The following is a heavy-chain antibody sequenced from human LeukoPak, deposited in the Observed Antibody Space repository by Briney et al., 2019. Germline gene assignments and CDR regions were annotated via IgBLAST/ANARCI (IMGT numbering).Heavy chain of an antibody. CDR2: INPNSGDT. D-gene: IGHD3-3*01. J-gene: IGHJ4*02. CDR1: GYTFTGYY. Sequence: ASVKVSCKASGYTFTGYYMHWVRQAPGQGLEWMGWINPNSGDTNYAQKFQGRVTMTRDTSISTAYMELSRLRSDDKAVYYCARDQKYYDFWSGYYTTLDYWGQGTLVTVSS. V-gene: IGHV1-2*02. CDR3: ARDQKYYDFWSGYYTTLDY.